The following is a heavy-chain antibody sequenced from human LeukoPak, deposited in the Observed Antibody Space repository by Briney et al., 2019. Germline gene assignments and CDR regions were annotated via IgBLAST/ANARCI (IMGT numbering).Heavy chain of an antibody. D-gene: IGHD3-10*01. CDR2: ILGRDGSK. CDR3: ARDIRGSGNYGWFDP. Sequence: GGSLRLSCEASGFTFSPYAMSWVRQAPGKGLEWVSGILGRDGSKYYADSVKGRFTISRDNSKNTLYLQMNSLRAEDTAIYSCARDIRGSGNYGWFDPWGQGTLVTVSS. CDR1: GFTFSPYA. V-gene: IGHV3-23*01. J-gene: IGHJ5*02.